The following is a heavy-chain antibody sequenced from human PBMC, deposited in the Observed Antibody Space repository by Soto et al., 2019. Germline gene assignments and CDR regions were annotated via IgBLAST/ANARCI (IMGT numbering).Heavy chain of an antibody. V-gene: IGHV5-10-1*01. Sequence: GESLKISCKGSGYIFTSYWIRWGRQRPGKVLEWMGRIDPSDSYTNYSPSFQGHVTISAHKSISTAYLPCSSLKASDKAQYYLEIHKYSRYLYYGVAVRGHGTELTVS. CDR2: IDPSDSYT. CDR1: GYIFTSYW. D-gene: IGHD2-21*01. J-gene: IGHJ6*01. CDR3: EIHKYSRYLYYGVAV.